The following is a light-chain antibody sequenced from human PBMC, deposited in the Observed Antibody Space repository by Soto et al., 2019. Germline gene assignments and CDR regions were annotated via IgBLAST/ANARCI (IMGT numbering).Light chain of an antibody. CDR1: QSISSY. CDR2: AAS. CDR3: QQSYSLPPYT. J-gene: IGKJ2*01. V-gene: IGKV1-39*01. Sequence: DIQMTQSPSSLSASVGDRVTITCRASQSISSYLNWYQQRPGRAPTLLIYAASTLQSGVPSRFSSRGAGTDFTLSISSLQAGDFATYYCQQSYSLPPYTFVQGTKLEIK.